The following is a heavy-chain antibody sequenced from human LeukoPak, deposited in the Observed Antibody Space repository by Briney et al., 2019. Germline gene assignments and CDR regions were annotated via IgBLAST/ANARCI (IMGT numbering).Heavy chain of an antibody. CDR1: GGSFSGYY. D-gene: IGHD4-17*01. Sequence: SETLSLTCAVYGGSFSGYYWSWIRQPPGKGLEWIGEINHSGSTNYNPSLKSRVTISVDTSKNQFSLKLSSVTAADTAVYYCARLLGYGDYGSRGGFDPWGQGTLVTVSS. V-gene: IGHV4-34*01. CDR2: INHSGST. CDR3: ARLLGYGDYGSRGGFDP. J-gene: IGHJ5*02.